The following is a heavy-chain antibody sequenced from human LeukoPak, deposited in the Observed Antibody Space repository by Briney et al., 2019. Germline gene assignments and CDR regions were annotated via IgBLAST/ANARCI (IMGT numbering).Heavy chain of an antibody. V-gene: IGHV1-46*01. Sequence: ASVKVSCKASGYTFTSYYMHWVRQAPGQGLEWMGIINPSGGSTSYAQKFQGRVTMTRDTSTSTVYMELSSLRAEDTAVYYCAKASGSNYDFWSGLDYWGQGTLVTVSS. CDR3: AKASGSNYDFWSGLDY. CDR1: GYTFTSYY. CDR2: INPSGGST. D-gene: IGHD3-3*01. J-gene: IGHJ4*02.